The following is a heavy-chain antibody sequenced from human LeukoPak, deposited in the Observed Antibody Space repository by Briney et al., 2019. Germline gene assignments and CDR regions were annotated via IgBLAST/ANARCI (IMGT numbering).Heavy chain of an antibody. V-gene: IGHV3-48*01. CDR2: ISNSGSTI. CDR3: ARDGSGSWNYYYMDV. D-gene: IGHD1-26*01. J-gene: IGHJ6*03. CDR1: GFTFSMYS. Sequence: GGSLRLSCAASGFTFSMYSMNWVRQAPGKGLEWVSYISNSGSTINYADSVKGRFTISRDNARNSLYLQMNTLRAEDTAVYYCARDGSGSWNYYYMDVWGNGTTVTVSS.